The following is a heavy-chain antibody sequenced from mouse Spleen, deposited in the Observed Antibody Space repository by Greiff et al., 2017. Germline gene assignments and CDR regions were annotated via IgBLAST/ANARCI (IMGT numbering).Heavy chain of an antibody. CDR2: IWSGGST. J-gene: IGHJ1*01. Sequence: VKLVESGPGLVQPSQSLSITCTVSGFSLTSYGVHWVRQSPGKGLEWLGVIWSGGSTDYNAAFISRLSISKDNSKSQVFFKMNSLQANDTAIYYCARANWDVDWYFDVWGAGTTVTVSS. D-gene: IGHD4-1*01. CDR1: GFSLTSYG. CDR3: ARANWDVDWYFDV. V-gene: IGHV2-2*02.